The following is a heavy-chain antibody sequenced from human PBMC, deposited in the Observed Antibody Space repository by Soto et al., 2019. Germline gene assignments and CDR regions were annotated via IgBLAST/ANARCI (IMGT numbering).Heavy chain of an antibody. Sequence: SVKVSCKASGYTFTGYYMHWVRQAPGQGLEWMGGIIPIFGTANYAQKFQGRVTITADESTSTAYMELSSLRSEDTAVYYCARDQIGMATVNWGQGTLVTSPQ. V-gene: IGHV1-69*13. CDR3: ARDQIGMATVN. CDR1: GYTFTGYY. D-gene: IGHD4-4*01. J-gene: IGHJ4*02. CDR2: IIPIFGTA.